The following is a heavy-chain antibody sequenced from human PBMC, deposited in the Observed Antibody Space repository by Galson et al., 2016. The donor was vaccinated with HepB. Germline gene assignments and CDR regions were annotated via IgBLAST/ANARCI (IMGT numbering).Heavy chain of an antibody. CDR1: GFFFSGRA. D-gene: IGHD3-16*01. CDR3: AKDGWRSSVGYFYYYGLDV. Sequence: SLRLSCAASGFFFSGRAMNWVRQAPGKGLEWVSAITGSGDSPYYADSVKGRFTISRDNSKNTLYLQMNSLRAEDTAVYYCAKDGWRSSVGYFYYYGLDVWGHGTTVTVSS. CDR2: ITGSGDSP. J-gene: IGHJ6*02. V-gene: IGHV3-23*01.